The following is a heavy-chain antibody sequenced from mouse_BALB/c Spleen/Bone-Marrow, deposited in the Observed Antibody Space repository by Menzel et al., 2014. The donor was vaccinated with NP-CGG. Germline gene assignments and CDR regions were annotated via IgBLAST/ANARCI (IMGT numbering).Heavy chain of an antibody. CDR3: PRFRHFCGSSYGYFDV. CDR2: INLSNGRT. J-gene: IGHJ1*01. Sequence: VQLQQSGAELVKPGASVKLSSKASGYTFTSYWMHWVKQRPGQGLEWIGEINLSNGRTNYNEKFKSKATLPVDKSSSTGYIQLSRLTSEGSAVYYRPRFRHFCGSSYGYFDVWVVGPTGTISS. V-gene: IGHV1S81*02. CDR1: GYTFTSYW. D-gene: IGHD1-1*01.